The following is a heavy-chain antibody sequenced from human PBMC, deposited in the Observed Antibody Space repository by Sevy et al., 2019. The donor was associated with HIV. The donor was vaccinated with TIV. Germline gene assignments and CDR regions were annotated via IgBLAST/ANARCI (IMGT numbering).Heavy chain of an antibody. D-gene: IGHD6-19*01. J-gene: IGHJ4*02. CDR2: ISTYNGKT. V-gene: IGHV1-18*04. CDR1: GYTFSRSV. CDR3: ARGRGIAVAGGGYYSDY. Sequence: ASVKVSCMASGYTFSRSVITWVRQAPGQGLEWMGWISTYNGKTNYAQKFQDRVTMTTDTSTNTAYMELRSLRSDDTAIYFCARGRGIAVAGGGYYSDYWGQGSLVIVSS.